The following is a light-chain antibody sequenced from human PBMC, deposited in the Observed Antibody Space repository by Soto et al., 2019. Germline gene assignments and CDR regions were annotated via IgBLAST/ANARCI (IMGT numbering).Light chain of an antibody. CDR2: KAS. V-gene: IGKV1-5*03. CDR3: QQYHSYYPWT. J-gene: IGKJ1*01. CDR1: QTISSW. Sequence: DIQMTQSPSTLSASVGDRVTITCRASQTISSWLAWYQQKPGKAPKLLIYKASTLKSGVPSRFSGSGSGTEFSLTITSLQPDDSATYYCQQYHSYYPWTFGQGTKVDIK.